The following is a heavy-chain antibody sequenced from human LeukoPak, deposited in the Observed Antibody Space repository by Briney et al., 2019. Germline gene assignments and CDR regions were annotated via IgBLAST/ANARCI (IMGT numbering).Heavy chain of an antibody. CDR3: ASTIVVVPAAMGYEDY. V-gene: IGHV3-48*03. J-gene: IGHJ4*02. CDR2: ISSSGSTI. Sequence: GGSLRLSCAASGFTFSSYEMNWVRQAPGKGLEWVSYISSSGSTIYYADSVKGRFTISRDNAKNSLYLQMNSLRVEDTAVYYCASTIVVVPAAMGYEDYWGQGTLVTVSS. CDR1: GFTFSSYE. D-gene: IGHD2-2*01.